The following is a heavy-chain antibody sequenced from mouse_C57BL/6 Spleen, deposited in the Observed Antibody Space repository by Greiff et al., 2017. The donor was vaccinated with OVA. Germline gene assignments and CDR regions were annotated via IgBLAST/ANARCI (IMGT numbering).Heavy chain of an antibody. CDR1: GYTFTDYY. CDR2: INPNNGGT. V-gene: IGHV1-26*01. CDR3: ASLYGYYFSMDY. Sequence: EVQLQQSGPELVKPGASVKISCKASGYTFTDYYMNWVKQSHGKSLEWIGDINPNNGGTSYNQKFKGKATLTVDKSSSTAYMELRSLTSEDSAVYYCASLYGYYFSMDYWGQGTSVTVSS. D-gene: IGHD2-2*01. J-gene: IGHJ4*01.